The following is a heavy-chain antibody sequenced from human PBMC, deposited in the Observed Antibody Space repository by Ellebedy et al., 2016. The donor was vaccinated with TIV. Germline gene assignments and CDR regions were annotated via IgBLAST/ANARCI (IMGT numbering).Heavy chain of an antibody. V-gene: IGHV3-7*01. CDR2: IQPVGSDE. D-gene: IGHD6-19*01. CDR1: GFAFNTYW. CDR3: VRDSGWYNFDS. Sequence: PGGSLRLSCAATGFAFNTYWMTWVRQAPGKGLEWLAHIQPVGSDEYYGDSVKGRFTISRDNAKDSLYLQMNSLRAEDTAVYYCVRDSGWYNFDSWGQGTLVTVSS. J-gene: IGHJ4*02.